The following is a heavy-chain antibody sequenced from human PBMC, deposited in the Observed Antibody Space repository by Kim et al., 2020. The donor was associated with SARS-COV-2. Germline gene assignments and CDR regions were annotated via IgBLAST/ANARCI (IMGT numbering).Heavy chain of an antibody. CDR1: GYNFTSFE. CDR2: MSPNRLNT. V-gene: IGHV1-8*01. D-gene: IGHD2-21*02. J-gene: IGHJ3*02. CDR3: ARGVTAGVDI. Sequence: ASVKVSCKASGYNFTSFEINWVRQATGQGLEWMGRMSPNRLNTGSAQKFQGRVTMSTDISITTAYMELSSLTSEDTAVYYCARGVTAGVDIWGQGTMGTVAS.